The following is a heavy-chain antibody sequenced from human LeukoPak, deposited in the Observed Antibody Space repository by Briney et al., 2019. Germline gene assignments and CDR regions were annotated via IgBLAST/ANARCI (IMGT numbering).Heavy chain of an antibody. CDR2: IYHSGTT. V-gene: IGHV4-4*02. D-gene: IGHD2-2*01. J-gene: IGHJ4*02. CDR1: GGSIISTNW. CDR3: ASSSNTRPGY. Sequence: SGTLPLTCAVSGGSIISTNWWNWVRQPPGKGLEWIGEIYHSGTTTYNASLKSRVSISVDKSKNQFSLTLSSATAADTAVYYCASSSNTRPGYWGQGTLVTVSS.